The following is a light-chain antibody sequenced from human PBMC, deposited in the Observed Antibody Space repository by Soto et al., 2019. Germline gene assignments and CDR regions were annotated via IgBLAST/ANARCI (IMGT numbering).Light chain of an antibody. V-gene: IGKV1-5*01. CDR3: QQYNSYSPYT. CDR1: QSIGSW. J-gene: IGKJ2*01. CDR2: DAS. Sequence: DIQMTQSPSTLSASVGDRVTITRRASQSIGSWLAWYQQKPGKAPKLLISDASTLESGVPSRFSGSGSGTEFTLTISSLQPDDLATYYCQQYNSYSPYTFGQGTKLEI.